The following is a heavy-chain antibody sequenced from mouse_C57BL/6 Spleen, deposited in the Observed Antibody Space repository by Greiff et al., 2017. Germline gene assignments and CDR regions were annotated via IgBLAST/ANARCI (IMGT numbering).Heavy chain of an antibody. J-gene: IGHJ2*01. CDR3: ARPSPYYFDY. D-gene: IGHD6-2*01. CDR1: GFTFSSYG. Sequence: EVQLVESGGDLVKPGGSLKLSCAASGFTFSSYGMSWVRQTPDKRLEWVANISSGGSYTYYPDSVKGRFTISRDNATNTLYLQMSSLKSEDTAVYYCARPSPYYFDYWGQGTTLTVSS. V-gene: IGHV5-6*01. CDR2: ISSGGSYT.